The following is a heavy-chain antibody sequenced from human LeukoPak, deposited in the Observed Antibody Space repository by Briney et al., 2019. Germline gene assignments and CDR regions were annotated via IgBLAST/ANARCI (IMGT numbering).Heavy chain of an antibody. V-gene: IGHV1-69*05. D-gene: IGHD6-19*01. Sequence: GASVKVSCKASGYTFTSYGISWVRQAPGQGLEWMGGIIPMFATGNYAQKFQGRVTITTDESTSTAYMELSSLRSEDTAMYYCARGGDSPSSISGWYYCAYWGQGTLVTVSS. J-gene: IGHJ4*02. CDR1: GYTFTSYG. CDR3: ARGGDSPSSISGWYYCAY. CDR2: IIPMFATG.